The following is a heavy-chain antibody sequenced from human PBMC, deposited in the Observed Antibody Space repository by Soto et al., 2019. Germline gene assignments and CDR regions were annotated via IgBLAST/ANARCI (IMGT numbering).Heavy chain of an antibody. CDR3: AHSPRGYAYYFDY. CDR1: GFSLSTRGVA. D-gene: IGHD5-12*01. V-gene: IGHV2-5*02. J-gene: IGHJ4*02. CDR2: IYWDEDK. Sequence: QITLKESGPTLVKPKQTLTLTCIFSGFSLSTRGVAGAWFSQSPGKALEWRALIYWDEDKWYSPSLKSRLTITDDTSKNQVVLTMTNMDPVDTATYYCAHSPRGYAYYFDYWGQGTLVTVSS.